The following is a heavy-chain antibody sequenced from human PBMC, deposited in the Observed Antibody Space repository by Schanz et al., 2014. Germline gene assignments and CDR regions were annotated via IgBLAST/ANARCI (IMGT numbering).Heavy chain of an antibody. V-gene: IGHV3-53*01. CDR1: GFTVNTNY. D-gene: IGHD5-12*01. CDR2: MYINSGST. CDR3: ARDEGRDGYNLAFDV. Sequence: VQLVESGGSVVQPGRSLRLSCAVSGFTVNTNYMSWVRQAPGKGLEWISSMYINSGSTQYADSVKGRFIISRDSSKNTLFLQMNSLRAEDTAVYFCARDEGRDGYNLAFDVWGQGTLVTVSS. J-gene: IGHJ3*01.